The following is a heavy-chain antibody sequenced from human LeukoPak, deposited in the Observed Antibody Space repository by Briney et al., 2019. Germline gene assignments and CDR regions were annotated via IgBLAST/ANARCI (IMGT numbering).Heavy chain of an antibody. D-gene: IGHD3-22*01. CDR1: GFTFDDFA. CDR2: ISWNSDNI. J-gene: IGHJ3*02. CDR3: VKVGRAYYSGAYDI. Sequence: GGSLRLSCGASGFTFDDFAMHWVRQPPGKGLEWVSGISWNSDNIGYADSVKGRFTISRDNAKNSLFLQMNSLRAEDTAFYYCVKVGRAYYSGAYDIWGQGTMVTVSS. V-gene: IGHV3-9*01.